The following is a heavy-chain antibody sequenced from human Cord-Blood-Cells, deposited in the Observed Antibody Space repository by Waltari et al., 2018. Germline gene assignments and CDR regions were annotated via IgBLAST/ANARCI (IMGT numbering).Heavy chain of an antibody. Sequence: EVQLVQSGAEVKKPGESLKISCKGSGYSFTRYWIGWVRQMPGKGLEWMGIIYPGDSDTRYSPSFQGQVTISADKSISTAYLQWSSLKASDTAMYYCARLDPAAGDPGSYYFDYWGQGTLVTVSS. CDR3: ARLDPAAGDPGSYYFDY. J-gene: IGHJ4*02. D-gene: IGHD6-13*01. CDR2: IYPGDSDT. V-gene: IGHV5-51*03. CDR1: GYSFTRYW.